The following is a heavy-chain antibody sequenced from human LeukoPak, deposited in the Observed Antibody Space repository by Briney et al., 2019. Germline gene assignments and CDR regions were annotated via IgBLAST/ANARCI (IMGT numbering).Heavy chain of an antibody. CDR1: GFTFSSYG. V-gene: IGHV3-48*01. J-gene: IGHJ3*02. CDR2: IGGSSNSI. Sequence: PGGSLRLSCAASGFTFSSYGMTWVRQAPGKGLEWVSYIGGSSNSIYYADSVKGRFTISRDNARNSLYLQMNSLRAEDTAVYYCARGPIIWGQGTMVTVSS. CDR3: ARGPII.